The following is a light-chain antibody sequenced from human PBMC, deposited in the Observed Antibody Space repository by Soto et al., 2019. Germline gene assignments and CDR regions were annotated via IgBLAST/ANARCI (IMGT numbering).Light chain of an antibody. V-gene: IGKV3-20*01. CDR1: QSASSRY. CDR2: GAS. J-gene: IGKJ1*01. CDR3: QQYGSSPWT. Sequence: EIVVTQSPGTLSLSPGERATLSCRAGQSASSRYLAWYQQKPGQAPRLLIYGASSRATGIPDRFSGSGSGTDFTLTISRLEPEDFAVYYCQQYGSSPWTFGQGTKVEIK.